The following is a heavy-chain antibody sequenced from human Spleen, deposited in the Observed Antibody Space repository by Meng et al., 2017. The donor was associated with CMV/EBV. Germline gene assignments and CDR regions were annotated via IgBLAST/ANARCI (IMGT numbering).Heavy chain of an antibody. J-gene: IGHJ4*02. D-gene: IGHD1-1*01. V-gene: IGHV5-51*01. CDR1: GYKFTDYW. CDR2: IFPADSET. CDR3: AKQDWNDVPDY. Sequence: GESLKISCKAFGYKFTDYWIAWVRQMPGKGLEWMGIIFPADSETRYNPSFQGQVTISVDKSISTAYLQWNSLKASDTAMYYCAKQDWNDVPDYWGQGTLVTVSS.